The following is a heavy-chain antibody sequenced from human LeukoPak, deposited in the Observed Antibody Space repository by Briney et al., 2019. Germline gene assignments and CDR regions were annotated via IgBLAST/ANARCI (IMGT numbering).Heavy chain of an antibody. J-gene: IGHJ4*02. CDR3: ARDDLDLVRYFDWLPPTSY. Sequence: AGGSLRLSCAASGFTFSSYWMSWVRQAPGKGLEWLANIKQDGSEKYYVDSVKGRFTISRDNAKNSLYLQMNSLRAEDTAVYYCARDDLDLVRYFDWLPPTSYWGQGTLVTVSP. D-gene: IGHD3-9*01. V-gene: IGHV3-7*01. CDR2: IKQDGSEK. CDR1: GFTFSSYW.